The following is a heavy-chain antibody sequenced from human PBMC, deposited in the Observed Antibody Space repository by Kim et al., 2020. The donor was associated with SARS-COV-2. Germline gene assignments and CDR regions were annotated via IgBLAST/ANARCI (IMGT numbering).Heavy chain of an antibody. V-gene: IGHV4-39*01. CDR2: IFYNGGT. CDR3: ASTPLITIVRV. J-gene: IGHJ4*02. Sequence: SETLSLTCTVSGGSISTSSYYWGWIRQPPGKGLEWIGNIFYNGGTYYNPSLKSRVTISVDTSKNQFSLKLSSVTAADTAVYYCASTPLITIVRVWGQGTLVTVSS. CDR1: GGSISTSSYY. D-gene: IGHD3-10*01.